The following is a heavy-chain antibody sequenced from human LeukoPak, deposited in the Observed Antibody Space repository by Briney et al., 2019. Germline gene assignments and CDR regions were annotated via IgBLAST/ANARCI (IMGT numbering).Heavy chain of an antibody. CDR1: GFTFSSYA. D-gene: IGHD6-19*01. Sequence: GGSLRLSCAASGFTFSSYAVNWVRQAPGKGLEWVSVISSSGDTTYYSDSVKGRFIISRDNSKNTLYLQMNSLRAEDTAVSYCAKAGIAVPATPEYCGQGTQVTVSS. V-gene: IGHV3-23*01. J-gene: IGHJ4*02. CDR2: ISSSGDTT. CDR3: AKAGIAVPATPEY.